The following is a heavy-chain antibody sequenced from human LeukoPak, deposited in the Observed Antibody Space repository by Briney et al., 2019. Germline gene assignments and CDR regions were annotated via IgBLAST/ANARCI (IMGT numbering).Heavy chain of an antibody. V-gene: IGHV3-74*01. J-gene: IGHJ4*02. D-gene: IGHD6-13*01. Sequence: GGSLRLSCAASGFTFSSYWMHWVRQAPGKGLVWVSRSNSDRSTTSYADSVKGRFTISRDNAKNTLYLQMNVLRVEDTAVYYCARGVLAGTRGVSSDYWGQGTLVTVSS. CDR3: ARGVLAGTRGVSSDY. CDR1: GFTFSSYW. CDR2: SNSDRSTT.